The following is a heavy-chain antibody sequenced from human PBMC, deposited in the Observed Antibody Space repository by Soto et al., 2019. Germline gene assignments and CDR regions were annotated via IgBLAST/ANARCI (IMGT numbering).Heavy chain of an antibody. CDR3: ATEYLYDFWSGYSLPEY. J-gene: IGHJ4*02. D-gene: IGHD3-3*01. Sequence: ASVKVSFKVSGYTLTELSMHWVRQAPGKGLEWMGGFDPEDGETIYAQKFQGRVTMTEDTSTDTAYMELSSLRSEDTAVYYCATEYLYDFWSGYSLPEYWGQGTLVTVSS. CDR1: GYTLTELS. CDR2: FDPEDGET. V-gene: IGHV1-24*01.